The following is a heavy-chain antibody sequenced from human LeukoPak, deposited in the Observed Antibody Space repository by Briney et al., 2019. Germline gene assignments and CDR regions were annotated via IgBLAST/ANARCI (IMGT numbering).Heavy chain of an antibody. D-gene: IGHD3-10*01. CDR3: ARGSGSSFDY. J-gene: IGHJ4*02. Sequence: KPSETLSLTCTVSGGSISSGSHYWDWIRQPPGKGLEWFGSIYYSGSTYYNPSLKSRVTISVDTSKNQFSLKLSSVTAADTAVYYCARGSGSSFDYWGQGTLVTVSS. CDR2: IYYSGST. CDR1: GGSISSGSHY. V-gene: IGHV4-39*07.